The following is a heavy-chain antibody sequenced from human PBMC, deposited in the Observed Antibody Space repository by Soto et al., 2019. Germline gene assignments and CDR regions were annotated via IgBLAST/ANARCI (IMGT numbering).Heavy chain of an antibody. V-gene: IGHV3-53*04. CDR2: IYSGGST. CDR3: SGIALTGERRDAFGG. Sequence: EVQLVESGGGLVQPGGSLRLSCAASEFSVSSNYMSWVRQAPGKGLEWVSIIYSGGSTNYADSVKGRFTISRQNSKNTVYLQMHSLRTEDTAVYYFSGIALTGERRDAFGGWGQGTMVTVSS. J-gene: IGHJ3*01. CDR1: EFSVSSNY. D-gene: IGHD7-27*01.